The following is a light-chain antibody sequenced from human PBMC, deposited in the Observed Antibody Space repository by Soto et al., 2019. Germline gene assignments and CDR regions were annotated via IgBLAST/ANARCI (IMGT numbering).Light chain of an antibody. CDR1: DIGSKG. V-gene: IGLV3-21*01. CDR3: QVWDSGSAPVV. J-gene: IGLJ2*01. CDR2: SDT. Sequence: SYELTQPPSVSVAPGKTASISCGGNDIGSKGVYWYQQKPGQAPVLVIYSDTDLPPVITERFSGSNSANLATLTISRVEAGDEADYYCQVWDSGSAPVVFGGGTKLTVL.